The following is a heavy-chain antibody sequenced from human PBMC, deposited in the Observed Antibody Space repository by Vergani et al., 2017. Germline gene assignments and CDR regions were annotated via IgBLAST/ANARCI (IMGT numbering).Heavy chain of an antibody. J-gene: IGHJ5*02. V-gene: IGHV4-38-2*01. CDR1: GYSITSGYY. CDR3: VRTVALWFGETKDGGWFDP. Sequence: QVQLLESGPGLLKPSETLSLTCSVSGYSITSGYYWGWIRQPPGRGLEWIGSIYHTGSAYYNPSLKSRVTVSVDTSMNQVSMKLSSVTAANTAVYYCVRTVALWFGETKDGGWFDPWGQGTLVTVTS. CDR2: IYHTGSA. D-gene: IGHD3-10*01.